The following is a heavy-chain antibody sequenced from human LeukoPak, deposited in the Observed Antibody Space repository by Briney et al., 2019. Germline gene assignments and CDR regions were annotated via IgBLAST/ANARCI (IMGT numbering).Heavy chain of an antibody. Sequence: GASVKVSCKASGYTFTGYDINWVRQATGQGLEWMGWLNPNSGNTGYAQKFQGRVTMTRNTSISTAYMELSSLRSEDTAVYYCARDSSGYQGTDAFDIWGQGTMVTVSS. D-gene: IGHD3-22*01. CDR2: LNPNSGNT. CDR1: GYTFTGYD. J-gene: IGHJ3*02. V-gene: IGHV1-8*02. CDR3: ARDSSGYQGTDAFDI.